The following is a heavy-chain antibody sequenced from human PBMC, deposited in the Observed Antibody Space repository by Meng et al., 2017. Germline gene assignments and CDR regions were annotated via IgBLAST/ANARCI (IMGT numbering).Heavy chain of an antibody. Sequence: QVQLLPSGSEFKIPGASGTGSWKASGYTFTSYAMNWVRQAPGQGLEWMGWINTNTGNPTYAQGFTGRFVFSLDTSVSTAYLQISSLKAEDTAVYYCARMGIAVAGTLGWEDYWGQGTLVTVSS. D-gene: IGHD6-19*01. V-gene: IGHV7-4-1*02. J-gene: IGHJ4*02. CDR2: INTNTGNP. CDR1: GYTFTSYA. CDR3: ARMGIAVAGTLGWEDY.